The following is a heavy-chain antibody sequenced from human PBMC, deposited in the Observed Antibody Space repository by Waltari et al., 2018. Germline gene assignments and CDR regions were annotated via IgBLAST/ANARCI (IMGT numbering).Heavy chain of an antibody. J-gene: IGHJ3*01. D-gene: IGHD4-17*01. CDR1: GFTFSAYG. Sequence: QVQLVESGGGVVRPGGSLRLSCAASGFTFSAYGLHWVRQAPGKGLEWREYILSDGSKRYFADSVKGRFTISRDNSKNTLYLQMNSLRAEETAVYYCAKGLGVTNNDGFHVWGQGTMVTVSS. V-gene: IGHV3-30*02. CDR3: AKGLGVTNNDGFHV. CDR2: ILSDGSKR.